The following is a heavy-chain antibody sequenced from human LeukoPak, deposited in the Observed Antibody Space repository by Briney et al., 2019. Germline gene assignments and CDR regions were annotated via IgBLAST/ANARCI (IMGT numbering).Heavy chain of an antibody. CDR1: GFTFNSFA. J-gene: IGHJ2*01. D-gene: IGHD3-10*01. V-gene: IGHV3-23*01. Sequence: GGSLRLSCAASGFTFNSFAMHWVRQAPGKGLEWVSGISGSGGTTYYADSVKGRFTISRDNSKNTLYLQMNSLRAEDTAVYYCARDTQSGSPQPIPYWYFDLWGRGTLVTVSS. CDR3: ARDTQSGSPQPIPYWYFDL. CDR2: ISGSGGTT.